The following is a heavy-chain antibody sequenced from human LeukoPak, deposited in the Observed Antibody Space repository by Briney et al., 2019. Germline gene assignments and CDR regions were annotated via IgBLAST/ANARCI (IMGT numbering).Heavy chain of an antibody. J-gene: IGHJ4*02. D-gene: IGHD3-3*01. Sequence: GGSLRLSCAASGFTFNDAWMNWVRQAPGKGLEWVGRIKSKTDGATTDYAAPVKGRLTISRDDSKNTLYLQMNSLKTEDTAVYYCSNMYYDFWSGFYTIDYWGQGTLVTVSS. CDR1: GFTFNDAW. V-gene: IGHV3-15*07. CDR3: SNMYYDFWSGFYTIDY. CDR2: IKSKTDGATT.